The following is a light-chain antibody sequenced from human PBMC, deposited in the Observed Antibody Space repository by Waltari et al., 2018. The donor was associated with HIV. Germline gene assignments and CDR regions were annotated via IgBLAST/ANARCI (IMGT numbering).Light chain of an antibody. CDR3: QQRSSWPPDVT. CDR1: QSVSNY. V-gene: IGKV3-11*01. CDR2: DAS. Sequence: EIVLTQSPAILSSTPGERVTLSCRASQSVSNYLAWYQQKPGQAPRLLMYDASNRATGIPARFSGSGSGKDFTLTISSLEPEDFAVYYCQQRSSWPPDVTFGPGTKVDIK. J-gene: IGKJ3*01.